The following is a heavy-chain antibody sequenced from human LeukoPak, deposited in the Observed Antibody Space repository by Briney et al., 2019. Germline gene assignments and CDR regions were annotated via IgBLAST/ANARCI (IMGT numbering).Heavy chain of an antibody. CDR1: GYTFTSYG. D-gene: IGHD6-13*01. CDR3: ARETGYSSSWTGYYYGMDV. V-gene: IGHV1-18*01. CDR2: ISAYTGNT. J-gene: IGHJ6*02. Sequence: ASVKVSCKASGYTFTSYGISWVRQAPGQGLEWMGWISAYTGNTNYAQKLQGRVTMTTDTSTSTAYMELRSLRSDDTAVYYCARETGYSSSWTGYYYGMDVWGQGTTVTVSS.